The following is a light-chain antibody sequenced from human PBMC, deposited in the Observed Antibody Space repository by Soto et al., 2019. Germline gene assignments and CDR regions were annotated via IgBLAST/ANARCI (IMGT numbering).Light chain of an antibody. Sequence: QSVLTEPSSVSVSPGQSITISCTGTSSDVGSYNLVSWYQQHPGKAPKLMIYEGNQRPSGVSNRFSGSKSGNTASLTISGLQAEDEADYYCCSYAGSPYVFGTGPKVTAL. J-gene: IGLJ1*01. V-gene: IGLV2-23*01. CDR1: SSDVGSYNL. CDR3: CSYAGSPYV. CDR2: EGN.